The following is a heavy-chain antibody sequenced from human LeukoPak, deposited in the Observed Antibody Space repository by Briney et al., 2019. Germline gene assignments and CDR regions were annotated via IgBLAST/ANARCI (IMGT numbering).Heavy chain of an antibody. Sequence: ASVKVSCKASGGTFSSYAISWVRQAPGQGLEWMGWISAYNGNTNYAQKLQGRVTMTTDTSTSTAYMELRSLRSDDTAVYYCARQEGYTYFDYWGQGTLVTVSS. CDR3: ARQEGYTYFDY. D-gene: IGHD1-1*01. V-gene: IGHV1-18*01. J-gene: IGHJ4*02. CDR1: GGTFSSYA. CDR2: ISAYNGNT.